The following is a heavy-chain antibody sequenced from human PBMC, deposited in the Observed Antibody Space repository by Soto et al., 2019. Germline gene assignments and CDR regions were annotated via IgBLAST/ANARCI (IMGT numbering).Heavy chain of an antibody. V-gene: IGHV3-9*01. Sequence: EVPLVESGGGLVQPGRSLRLSCAASGFTFDDYAMHWVRQAPGKGLEWVSGISWNSGSIGYADSVKGRFTISRDNAKNSLYLQMNSLRAEDTALYYCAKSSTRGGGYYYGMDVWGQGTTVTVSS. CDR3: AKSSTRGGGYYYGMDV. J-gene: IGHJ6*02. D-gene: IGHD3-16*01. CDR1: GFTFDDYA. CDR2: ISWNSGSI.